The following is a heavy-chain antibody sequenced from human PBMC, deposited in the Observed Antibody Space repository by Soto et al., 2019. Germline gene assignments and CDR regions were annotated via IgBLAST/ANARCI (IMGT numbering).Heavy chain of an antibody. V-gene: IGHV4-61*01. CDR1: GGSVSSGSYY. J-gene: IGHJ4*02. D-gene: IGHD5-12*01. Sequence: SETLSLTCTVSGGSVSSGSYYWSWIRQPPGKGLEWIGYIYYSGSTNYNPSLKSRVTISVDTSKNQFSLKLSSVTAADTAVYYCARSPGGPTIPGFDYWGQGTLVTVSS. CDR3: ARSPGGPTIPGFDY. CDR2: IYYSGST.